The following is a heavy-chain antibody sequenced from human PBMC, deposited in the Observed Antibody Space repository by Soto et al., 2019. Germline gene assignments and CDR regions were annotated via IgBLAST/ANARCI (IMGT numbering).Heavy chain of an antibody. D-gene: IGHD3-22*01. CDR1: GGTFSTYT. Sequence: QVQLVQSGAEVKKPGSSVKVSCKASGGTFSTYTITWVRQAPGQGLEWMGRIIPIIGIINYAQKFQGRVTITADKFTGTAYMELTRLRSDDTAVYYCAGDPDSHYNDSHASSYPWGQGTLVPVSS. CDR3: AGDPDSHYNDSHASSYP. J-gene: IGHJ5*02. CDR2: IIPIIGII. V-gene: IGHV1-69*08.